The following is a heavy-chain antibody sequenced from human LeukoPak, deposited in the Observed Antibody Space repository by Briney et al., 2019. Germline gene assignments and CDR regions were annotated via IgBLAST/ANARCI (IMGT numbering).Heavy chain of an antibody. D-gene: IGHD3-10*01. Sequence: ASVRVSCKASGYTFTSYDINWVRQATGQGLEWMGWMNPNSGNTGYAQKFQGRVTMTRNTSISTAYMELSSLRSEDTAVYYCARGALLWFGELGNNDYWGQGTLVTVSS. CDR2: MNPNSGNT. J-gene: IGHJ4*02. V-gene: IGHV1-8*01. CDR1: GYTFTSYD. CDR3: ARGALLWFGELGNNDY.